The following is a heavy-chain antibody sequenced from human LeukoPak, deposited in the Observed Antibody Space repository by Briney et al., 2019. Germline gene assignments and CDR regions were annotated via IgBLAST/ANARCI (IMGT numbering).Heavy chain of an antibody. CDR1: GFTFSSYG. CDR3: ARSDGYGDYVVHY. CDR2: IWYDGSNK. Sequence: GGSLRLSCAASGFTFSSYGMHWVRQAPGKGLEWVAVIWYDGSNKYYADSVKGRSTISRDNSKNTLYLQMNSLRAEDTAVYYCARSDGYGDYVVHYWGQGTLVTVSS. D-gene: IGHD4-17*01. V-gene: IGHV3-33*01. J-gene: IGHJ4*02.